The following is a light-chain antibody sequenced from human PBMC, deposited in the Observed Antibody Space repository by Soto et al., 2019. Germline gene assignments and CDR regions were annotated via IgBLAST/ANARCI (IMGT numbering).Light chain of an antibody. V-gene: IGKV1-5*01. J-gene: IGKJ2*01. CDR2: GAA. CDR3: QQYDSYSYT. CDR1: QSSGTW. Sequence: DIQMTQSPSTLSASVGDRVTFTCRASQSSGTWLAWYQLKPGKAPNLLIYGAANLGSGVPSRSSGSGSGTEFTLTISSLQPEDFATYYCQQYDSYSYTFGQGTKL.